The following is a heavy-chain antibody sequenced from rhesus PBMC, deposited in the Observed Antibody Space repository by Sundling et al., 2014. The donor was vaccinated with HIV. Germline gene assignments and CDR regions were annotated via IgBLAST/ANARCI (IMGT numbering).Heavy chain of an antibody. V-gene: IGHV3-103*01. CDR2: ISSGGGNT. D-gene: IGHD3-9*01. J-gene: IGHJ1*01. CDR1: GFTFSSYA. CDR3: VRPFRRMIRVSLTLILEFFEF. Sequence: EVHLVESGGGLAKPGGSLRLSCAASGFTFSSYAMHWVRQAPGKGLEWVSAISSGGGNTYYADSVKGRFSISRDNSKNTVSLQMNSLKADDTAVYYCVRPFRRMIRVSLTLILEFFEFWGQGALVTVSS.